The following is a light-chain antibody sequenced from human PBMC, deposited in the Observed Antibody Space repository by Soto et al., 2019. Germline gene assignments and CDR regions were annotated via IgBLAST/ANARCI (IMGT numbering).Light chain of an antibody. CDR2: EVS. Sequence: QSALTQPPSASGSPGQSVTISCTGTSSDVGRYNYISWYQQRPGKAPKLIIYEVSKRPSGVPDRLSGFKYGNTASLTVSGLQAEDEADYYCSSYAGNSRDVVGTGARVSVL. CDR1: SSDVGRYNY. J-gene: IGLJ1*01. V-gene: IGLV2-8*01. CDR3: SSYAGNSRDV.